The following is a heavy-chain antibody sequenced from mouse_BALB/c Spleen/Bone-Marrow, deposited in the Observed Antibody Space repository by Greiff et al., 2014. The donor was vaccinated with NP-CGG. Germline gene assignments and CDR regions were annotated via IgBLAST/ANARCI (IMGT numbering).Heavy chain of an antibody. CDR2: IWADGST. V-gene: IGHV2-9*02. Sequence: VKLMESGPGLVAPSQSLSITCTVPGFSLTSYGVHWVRQPPGKGLEWLGVIWADGSTNYNSALMSRLSISKDNSKSQVFLKMNSLQTDDTAMYYCSRITTATGAMDYWGQGTSVTVSS. J-gene: IGHJ4*01. CDR3: SRITTATGAMDY. CDR1: GFSLTSYG. D-gene: IGHD1-2*01.